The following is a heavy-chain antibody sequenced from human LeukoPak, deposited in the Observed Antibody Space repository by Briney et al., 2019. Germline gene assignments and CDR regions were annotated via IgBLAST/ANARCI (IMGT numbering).Heavy chain of an antibody. CDR1: GYTFTGYY. J-gene: IGHJ4*02. Sequence: ASVKVSCKASGYTFTGYYMHWVRQAPGQGLEWMGWINPNSGGTNYAQKFQGRVTMTRDTSISTAYMELSRLRSDDTAVYYCASSRGSIAVSDTGGDFDYWGQGTLVTVSS. D-gene: IGHD6-19*01. V-gene: IGHV1-2*02. CDR3: ASSRGSIAVSDTGGDFDY. CDR2: INPNSGGT.